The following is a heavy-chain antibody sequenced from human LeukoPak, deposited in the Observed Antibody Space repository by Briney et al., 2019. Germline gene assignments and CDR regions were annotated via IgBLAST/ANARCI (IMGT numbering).Heavy chain of an antibody. Sequence: GGSLRLSCAASGFTFSSYAMSWVRQAPGKGLEWVSAISGSGGSTYYADSVKGRFTISRDNSKNTLYLQMNSLRAEDTAVYYCAKEKALITMIVVEVLGFQHWGQGTLVTVSS. CDR3: AKEKALITMIVVEVLGFQH. D-gene: IGHD3-22*01. CDR1: GFTFSSYA. V-gene: IGHV3-23*01. CDR2: ISGSGGST. J-gene: IGHJ1*01.